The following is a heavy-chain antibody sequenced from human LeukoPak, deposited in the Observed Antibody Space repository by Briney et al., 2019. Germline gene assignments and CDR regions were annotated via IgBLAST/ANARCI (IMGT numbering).Heavy chain of an antibody. CDR2: IYSGGST. CDR1: GFTVSSDY. J-gene: IGHJ4*02. V-gene: IGHV3-53*01. CDR3: ARAPYGDYGFDY. Sequence: GGSLRLSCAASGFTVSSDYMSWVRQAPGKGLEWVSVIYSGGSTYYADSVKGRFTISRDNSKNTLYLQMNSLRAEDTAVYYCARAPYGDYGFDYWGQGTLVTVSS. D-gene: IGHD4-17*01.